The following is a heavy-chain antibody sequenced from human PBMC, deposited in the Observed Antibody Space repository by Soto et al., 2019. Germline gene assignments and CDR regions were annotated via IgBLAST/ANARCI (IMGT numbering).Heavy chain of an antibody. CDR2: FDPEDGET. D-gene: IGHD3-10*01. Sequence: ASVKVSCKASGGTFSSYTISWVRQAPGKGLEWMGGFDPEDGETIYAQKFQGRVTMTEDTSTDTAYMELSSLRSEDTAVYYCERFGGNYYYYGMDVWGQGTTVTVSS. V-gene: IGHV1-24*01. CDR3: ERFGGNYYYYGMDV. J-gene: IGHJ6*02. CDR1: GGTFSSYT.